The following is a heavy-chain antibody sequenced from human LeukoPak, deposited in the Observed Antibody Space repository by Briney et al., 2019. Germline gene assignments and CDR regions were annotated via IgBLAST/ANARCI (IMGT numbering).Heavy chain of an antibody. Sequence: GGSLRLSCAASGFTFSSYAMSWVRQAPGKGLEWVPAISGTGGRTYYADSVKGRFTISRDNSKNTLYLQMNSLRAEDTAVYYCAKEPASSGWFDPWGQGTLVAVSS. J-gene: IGHJ5*02. CDR3: AKEPASSGWFDP. V-gene: IGHV3-23*01. CDR1: GFTFSSYA. D-gene: IGHD6-19*01. CDR2: ISGTGGRT.